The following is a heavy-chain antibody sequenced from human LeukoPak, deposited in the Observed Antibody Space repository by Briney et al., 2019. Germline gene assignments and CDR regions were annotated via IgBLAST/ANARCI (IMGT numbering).Heavy chain of an antibody. CDR2: IKQDGSEK. D-gene: IGHD3-10*01. Sequence: GGSLRLSCAASGFTFSSYWMIWVRQAPGKGLEWVANIKQDGSEKYYVDSVKGRFTISRDNAKNSLYLQMNSLRAEDTAVYYCARGSTSGSGSYYSYYYYYMDVWGKGTTVTISS. CDR1: GFTFSSYW. J-gene: IGHJ6*03. V-gene: IGHV3-7*01. CDR3: ARGSTSGSGSYYSYYYYYMDV.